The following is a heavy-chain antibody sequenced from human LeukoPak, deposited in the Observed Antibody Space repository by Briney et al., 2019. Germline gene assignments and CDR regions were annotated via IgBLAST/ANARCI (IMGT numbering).Heavy chain of an antibody. CDR1: GFTFSSYA. J-gene: IGHJ4*02. CDR2: ISDSGGKT. V-gene: IGHV3-23*01. Sequence: GGSLRLSCAASGFTFSSYAMSWVRQAPGKGLEWVSAISDSGGKTYYADSVKGRFTISRDNSRNTLYLQMNNLRAEDTALYYCATDRMALGNWGQGTLVTVSS. D-gene: IGHD5-24*01. CDR3: ATDRMALGN.